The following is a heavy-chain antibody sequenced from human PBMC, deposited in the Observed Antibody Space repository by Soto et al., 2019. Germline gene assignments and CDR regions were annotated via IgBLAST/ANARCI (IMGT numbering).Heavy chain of an antibody. CDR1: GYTFTSYA. J-gene: IGHJ5*02. Sequence: ASVKVSCKASGYTFTSYAMHWVRQAPGQRLEWMGWINAGNSDTTYSQKFQGRVTITSDTSASTAYMELSSLRSEDTAVYYCARGPLAAADWFDPWGQGTLVTVSS. D-gene: IGHD6-13*01. CDR3: ARGPLAAADWFDP. CDR2: INAGNSDT. V-gene: IGHV1-3*01.